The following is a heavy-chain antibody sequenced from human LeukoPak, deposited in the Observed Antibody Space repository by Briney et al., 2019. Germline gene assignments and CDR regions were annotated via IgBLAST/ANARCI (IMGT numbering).Heavy chain of an antibody. CDR2: IYYSGST. J-gene: IGHJ4*02. Sequence: SETLSLTCTVSGGSISSYYWSWIRQPPGKGLEWIGSIYYSGSTYYNPSLKSRVTISVDTSKNQFSLKLSSVTAADTAVYYCARDSSGYYYFDYWGQGTLVTVSS. CDR3: ARDSSGYYYFDY. D-gene: IGHD3-22*01. V-gene: IGHV4-39*07. CDR1: GGSISSYY.